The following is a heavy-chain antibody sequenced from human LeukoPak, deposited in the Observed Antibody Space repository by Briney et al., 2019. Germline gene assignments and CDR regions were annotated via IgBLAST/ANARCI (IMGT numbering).Heavy chain of an antibody. Sequence: SVKDSCMASRGTFSGSRLSWVQQAGWQELEGMGGIIPFFGNSNYAQKLQGRVKMTTDESTTTAYMELRSLRSDDTAVYHCARDMTERGHYEAPGHRILDIWGQGTTVTVSS. CDR2: IIPFFGNS. J-gene: IGHJ3*02. V-gene: IGHV1-69*05. CDR1: RGTFSGSR. CDR3: ARDMTERGHYEAPGHRILDI. D-gene: IGHD3-22*01.